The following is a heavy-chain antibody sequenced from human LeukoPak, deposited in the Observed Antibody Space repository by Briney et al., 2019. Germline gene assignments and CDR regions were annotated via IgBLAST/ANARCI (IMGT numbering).Heavy chain of an antibody. CDR3: AREGEAAAAFDY. CDR2: IYHSGST. CDR1: GYSIGSGYY. J-gene: IGHJ4*02. D-gene: IGHD6-13*01. Sequence: SETLSLTCTVSGYSIGSGYYWGWIRQPPGKGLEWIGSIYHSGSTYYNPSLKSRVTISVDTSKNQFSLKLSSVTAADTAVYYCAREGEAAAAFDYWGQGTLVTVSS. V-gene: IGHV4-38-2*02.